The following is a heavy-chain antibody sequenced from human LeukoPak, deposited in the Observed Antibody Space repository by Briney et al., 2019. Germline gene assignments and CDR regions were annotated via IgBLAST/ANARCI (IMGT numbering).Heavy chain of an antibody. CDR3: ARGIGSGSENFDY. D-gene: IGHD3-10*01. Sequence: ASVKVSCKASGYTFTSYGISWVRQAPGQALEWMGGISAYNGDTNYAQNLQGRVTITTDTSTSTAYMELRSLRSDDTAVYYCARGIGSGSENFDYWGQGTLVTVSS. V-gene: IGHV1-18*01. CDR2: ISAYNGDT. J-gene: IGHJ4*02. CDR1: GYTFTSYG.